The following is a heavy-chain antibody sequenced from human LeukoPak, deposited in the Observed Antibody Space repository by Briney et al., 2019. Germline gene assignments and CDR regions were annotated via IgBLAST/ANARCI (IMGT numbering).Heavy chain of an antibody. J-gene: IGHJ4*02. V-gene: IGHV3-7*01. D-gene: IGHD1-26*01. CDR1: GFSFSSYW. Sequence: GGSLRLSRAASGFSFSSYWMSWVRQTPENGLEFVGNIGRDGGVRNYMDSLKGRCTISRDNGKKSLYLEINSLRADDTAVYYCARDPGASAFDLWGRGALVTVSS. CDR2: IGRDGGVR. CDR3: ARDPGASAFDL.